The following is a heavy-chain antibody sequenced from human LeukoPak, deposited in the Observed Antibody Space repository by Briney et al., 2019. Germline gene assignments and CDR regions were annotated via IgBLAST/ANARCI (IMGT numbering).Heavy chain of an antibody. D-gene: IGHD3-10*01. V-gene: IGHV1-69*04. Sequence: GSSVKVSCKASGGTFSSYAISWVRQAPGQGLEWMGRIIPILGIANYAQKLQGRVTITADKSTSTAYMELSSLRSEDTAVYYCARETVTYGSGSYCPDYWGQGTLVTVSS. CDR1: GGTFSSYA. CDR2: IIPILGIA. CDR3: ARETVTYGSGSYCPDY. J-gene: IGHJ4*02.